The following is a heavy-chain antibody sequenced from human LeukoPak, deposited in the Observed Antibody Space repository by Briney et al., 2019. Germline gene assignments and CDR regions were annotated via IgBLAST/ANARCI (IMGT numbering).Heavy chain of an antibody. D-gene: IGHD3-9*01. CDR3: AKDGARYLLTYYFEY. CDR2: INSDGSST. Sequence: GGSLRLSCAASGFTFSSYWMHWVRQAPGKGLVWVSRINSDGSSTTYADSVKGRFTISRDNAKNTLYLQMNSLRAEDTAVYYCAKDGARYLLTYYFEYWGQGTLVTVSS. CDR1: GFTFSSYW. V-gene: IGHV3-74*01. J-gene: IGHJ4*02.